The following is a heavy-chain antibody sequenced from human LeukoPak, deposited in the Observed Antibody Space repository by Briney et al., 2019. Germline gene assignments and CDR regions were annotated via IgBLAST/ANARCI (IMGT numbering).Heavy chain of an antibody. D-gene: IGHD3-10*01. Sequence: SETLSLTCTVSGGSINYGGWIRQPPGKGLEWIGSLYYSGTTHYNPSLKSRVTISVDTSKHQFSLKLSSVTAADTAVYYCASGLSYYYGSGSYDYWGQGTLVTVSS. V-gene: IGHV4-39*01. CDR3: ASGLSYYYGSGSYDY. CDR2: LYYSGTT. J-gene: IGHJ4*02. CDR1: GGSINY.